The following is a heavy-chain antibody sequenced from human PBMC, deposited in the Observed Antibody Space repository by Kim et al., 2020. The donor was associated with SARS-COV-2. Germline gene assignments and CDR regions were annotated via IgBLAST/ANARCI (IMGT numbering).Heavy chain of an antibody. D-gene: IGHD1-1*01. CDR2: TT. Sequence: TTDDAAPVKGRLPISRDDSKNTLYLQMNSLKTEDTAVYYCTTESDWNNLWGQGTLVTVSS. CDR3: TTESDWNNL. J-gene: IGHJ4*02. V-gene: IGHV3-15*01.